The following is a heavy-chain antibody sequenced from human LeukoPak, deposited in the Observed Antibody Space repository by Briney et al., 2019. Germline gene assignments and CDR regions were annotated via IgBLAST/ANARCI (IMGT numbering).Heavy chain of an antibody. V-gene: IGHV4-34*01. Sequence: ASETLSLTCAVYGGSFSGYYWSWIRQPPGKGLEWIGEINHSGSTNYNPSLKSRVTISVDTSKNQFSLKLSSVTAADTAVYYCARAVGSGSFQPNYYYMDVWGKGTTVTISS. D-gene: IGHD3-10*01. CDR3: ARAVGSGSFQPNYYYMDV. CDR1: GGSFSGYY. CDR2: INHSGST. J-gene: IGHJ6*03.